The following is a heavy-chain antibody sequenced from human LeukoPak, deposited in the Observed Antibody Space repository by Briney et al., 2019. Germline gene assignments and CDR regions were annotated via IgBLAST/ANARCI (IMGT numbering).Heavy chain of an antibody. V-gene: IGHV3-23*01. D-gene: IGHD2-15*01. CDR3: AKDTPVDVALSAPYFDC. Sequence: GGSLSLSCAASGLTFGIFVMSWVRQAPGKGLEWVSVISGCGVSIYYAHSVKGRFTISRDNTKNILYLQINSLRAYDAALYSCAKDTPVDVALSAPYFDCCGQRAPVTVSS. J-gene: IGHJ4*02. CDR2: ISGCGVSI. CDR1: GLTFGIFV.